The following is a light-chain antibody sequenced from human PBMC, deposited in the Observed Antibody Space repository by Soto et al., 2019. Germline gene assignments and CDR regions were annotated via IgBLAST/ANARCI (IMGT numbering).Light chain of an antibody. CDR3: QQRNVWPPIT. Sequence: DIVLTQSPGTLSLSPGERATLSCRASQSVSSSYLAWYQQKPGQAPRLLIFDASNRANGVPARFGGSGSGTDFTLTINSLEPEDFAVYYCQQRNVWPPITFGQGTRLEI. V-gene: IGKV3D-20*02. CDR1: QSVSSSY. CDR2: DAS. J-gene: IGKJ5*01.